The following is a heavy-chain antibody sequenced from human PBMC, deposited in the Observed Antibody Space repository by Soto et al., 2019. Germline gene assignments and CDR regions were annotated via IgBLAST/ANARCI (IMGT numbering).Heavy chain of an antibody. V-gene: IGHV5-51*01. CDR3: ARLAYSSSWYGKEYNYYYYYGVEV. D-gene: IGHD6-13*01. J-gene: IGHJ6*02. CDR2: IYPGDSDT. CDR1: GYSFTSYW. Sequence: LGESLKISCKGSGYSFTSYWIGWVRQMPGKGLEWMGIIYPGDSDTRYSPSFQGQVTISADKSISTAYLQWSSLKASDTAMYYCARLAYSSSWYGKEYNYYYYYGVEVWGQGTPVTVSS.